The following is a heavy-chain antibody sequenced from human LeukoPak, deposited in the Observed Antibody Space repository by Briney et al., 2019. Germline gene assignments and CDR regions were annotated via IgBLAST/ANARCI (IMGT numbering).Heavy chain of an antibody. D-gene: IGHD2-15*01. J-gene: IGHJ5*02. V-gene: IGHV3-74*01. CDR2: INSDGSST. CDR1: GFTFSIYW. CDR3: ARSNHCSGGSCYSAWFDP. Sequence: GGSLRLSCADPGFTFSIYWIRWLRQAPGKGLVWVSRINSDGSSTSYADSVRGRFTISRDNAKNTLYLQMNSLRAKDTAVYYCARSNHCSGGSCYSAWFDPWGQGTLVTVSS.